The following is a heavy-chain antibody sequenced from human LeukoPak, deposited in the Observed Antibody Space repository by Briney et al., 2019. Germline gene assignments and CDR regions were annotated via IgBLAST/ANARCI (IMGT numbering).Heavy chain of an antibody. Sequence: GASVKVSCKASGYTFTGYFIQWVRQAPGQGLEWMGWIDSDSGGTNYAQKFQGRVTMTRDTSITTAYLELSRLRSDDTAVYYCARVGYCGATSCYGGFAPWGQGTLVTVS. D-gene: IGHD2-2*01. CDR3: ARVGYCGATSCYGGFAP. CDR2: IDSDSGGT. J-gene: IGHJ5*02. V-gene: IGHV1-2*02. CDR1: GYTFTGYF.